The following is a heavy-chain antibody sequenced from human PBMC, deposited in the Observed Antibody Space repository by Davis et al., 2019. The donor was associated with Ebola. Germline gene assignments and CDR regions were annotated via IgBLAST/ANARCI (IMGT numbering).Heavy chain of an antibody. Sequence: RGSLTLSCAASGFTFSSYAMHCVRQAPGKGLEWVAVISYDGSNKYYADSVKGRFTISRDNSKNTLYLQMNSLRAEDTAVYYCARDPVGLRIRDIVATDYYYYGMDVWGQGTTVTVSS. CDR3: ARDPVGLRIRDIVATDYYYYGMDV. J-gene: IGHJ6*02. CDR1: GFTFSSYA. D-gene: IGHD5-12*01. CDR2: ISYDGSNK. V-gene: IGHV3-30-3*01.